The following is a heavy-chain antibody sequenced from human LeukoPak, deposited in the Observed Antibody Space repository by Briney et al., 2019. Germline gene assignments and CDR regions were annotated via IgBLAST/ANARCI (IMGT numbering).Heavy chain of an antibody. CDR3: ARTSGYDFGTDFDY. CDR2: INPDSGGT. J-gene: IGHJ4*02. CDR1: GYPFTGYY. Sequence: SVKVSCKASGYPFTGYYLHWVRQAPGQGLEWMGWINPDSGGTDYEQKFQGRVTMTRDTSISTAYMELSRLRSDDTAVYYCARTSGYDFGTDFDYWGQGTLVTVSS. V-gene: IGHV1-2*02. D-gene: IGHD5-12*01.